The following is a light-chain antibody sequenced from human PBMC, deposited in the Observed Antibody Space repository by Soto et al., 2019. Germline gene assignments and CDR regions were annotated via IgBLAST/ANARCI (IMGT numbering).Light chain of an antibody. Sequence: EIVMAQSPATLSVSPGERAMLSFWASQSVSTNYLAWYQQKPGQGPRLLVYRASTRTLGIPARFSGSESGTEFTLTISSLQSEDFAVYYCQQYNSWPITFGQGTRLEIK. V-gene: IGKV3-15*01. J-gene: IGKJ5*01. CDR3: QQYNSWPIT. CDR2: RAS. CDR1: QSVSTN.